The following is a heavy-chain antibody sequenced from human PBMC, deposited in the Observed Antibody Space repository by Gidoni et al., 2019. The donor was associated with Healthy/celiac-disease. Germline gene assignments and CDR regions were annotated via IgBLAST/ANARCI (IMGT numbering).Heavy chain of an antibody. CDR3: ATLSSSWYISSYYYYGMDV. V-gene: IGHV5-51*01. CDR1: GYSFTSYW. D-gene: IGHD6-13*01. J-gene: IGHJ6*02. CDR2: IYPGDSDT. Sequence: EVQLVQSGAEVKKPGESLKISCKGSGYSFTSYWIGWVRQMPGKGLEWMGIIYPGDSDTRYSPSFQGQVTISADKSISTAYLQWSSLKASDTAMYYCATLSSSWYISSYYYYGMDVWGQGTTVTVSS.